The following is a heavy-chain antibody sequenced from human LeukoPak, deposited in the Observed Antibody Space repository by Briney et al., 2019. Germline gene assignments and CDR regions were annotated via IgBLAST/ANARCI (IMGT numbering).Heavy chain of an antibody. D-gene: IGHD3-16*01. J-gene: IGHJ4*02. CDR3: ARGGNYAPFDY. V-gene: IGHV3-48*03. Sequence: GGSLRLSCVVSGFTFGNEEMNWLRQTPGEGMEWVAYISSSGSPIHYGESVKGRFTISRDNAKNSLYLQMNSLRTEDTGVYYCARGGNYAPFDYWGQGALVAVSS. CDR2: ISSSGSPI. CDR1: GFTFGNEE.